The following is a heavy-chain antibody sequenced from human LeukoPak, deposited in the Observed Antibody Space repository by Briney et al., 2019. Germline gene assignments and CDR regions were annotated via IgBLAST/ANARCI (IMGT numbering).Heavy chain of an antibody. D-gene: IGHD3-16*02. CDR3: ARGPLSYDYIWGSYRPMAAFDI. J-gene: IGHJ3*02. CDR2: INPNSGGT. V-gene: IGHV1-2*02. Sequence: AASVKVSCKASGYTFTGYYMHWVRQAPGQGLEWMGWINPNSGGTNYAQKFQGRVTMTRDTSISTAYMELSRLRSDDTAVYYCARGPLSYDYIWGSYRPMAAFDIWGQGTMVTVSS. CDR1: GYTFTGYY.